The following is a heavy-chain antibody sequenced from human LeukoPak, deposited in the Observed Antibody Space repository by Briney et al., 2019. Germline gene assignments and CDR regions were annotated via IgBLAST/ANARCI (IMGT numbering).Heavy chain of an antibody. V-gene: IGHV1-18*01. CDR3: ARFPGGAEYRHYYYMDV. CDR1: GYTFTSYG. Sequence: ASVKVSCKASGYTFTSYGIDWVRQAPGQGLEWMGWISAYNGNTNYAQKLQGRVTMTTDTSTSTAYMELRSLRSDDTAVYYCARFPGGAEYRHYYYMDVWGKGTTVTVSS. CDR2: ISAYNGNT. J-gene: IGHJ6*03. D-gene: IGHD1-14*01.